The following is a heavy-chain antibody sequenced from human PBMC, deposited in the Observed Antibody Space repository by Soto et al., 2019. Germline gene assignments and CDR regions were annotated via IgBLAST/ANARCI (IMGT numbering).Heavy chain of an antibody. J-gene: IGHJ3*02. CDR3: ARGGGVGVAGSAAFDM. Sequence: QLHLVQSGAVVKKPGASVTVSCSASGYPVTAYYMHWVRQAPGRGLEWMGVINPATGAAKYTQTFQGRVSMTRDTSTSTVFMEMRGRTSEDTDVFYWARGGGVGVAGSAAFDMWGQGTLVTVSS. CDR2: INPATGAA. D-gene: IGHD3-3*01. CDR1: GYPVTAYY. V-gene: IGHV1-46*01.